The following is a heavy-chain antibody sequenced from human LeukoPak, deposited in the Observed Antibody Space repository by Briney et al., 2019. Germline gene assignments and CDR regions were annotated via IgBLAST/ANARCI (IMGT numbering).Heavy chain of an antibody. CDR2: IKPSGGST. D-gene: IGHD2-2*01. CDR3: ARDSNSWSIGY. Sequence: GASVKVSCKASGYTFTSYRMHWVRQAPGQGLEWMGIIKPSGGSTSYAQKLQGRVTMTRDTSTSTVYMEVSSLRSEDTAVYYCARDSNSWSIGYWGQGTPVTVSS. J-gene: IGHJ4*02. CDR1: GYTFTSYR. V-gene: IGHV1-46*03.